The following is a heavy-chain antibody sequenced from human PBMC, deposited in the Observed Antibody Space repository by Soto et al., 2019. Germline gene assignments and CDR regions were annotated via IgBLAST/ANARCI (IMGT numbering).Heavy chain of an antibody. Sequence: GGSLRLSCAASGFTFSSYWMHWVRQAPEKGLVWVSRINSDGSSANYADSVMGRFTISRDNAKNTLYLQMNSLRAEDTAVYYCSRVRPYGSGRVHYYYYGMDVWGQGTTVTVSS. CDR3: SRVRPYGSGRVHYYYYGMDV. J-gene: IGHJ6*02. CDR1: GFTFSSYW. D-gene: IGHD3-10*01. V-gene: IGHV3-74*01. CDR2: INSDGSSA.